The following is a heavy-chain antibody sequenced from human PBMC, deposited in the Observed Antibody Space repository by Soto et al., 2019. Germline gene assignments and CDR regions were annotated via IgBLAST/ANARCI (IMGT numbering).Heavy chain of an antibody. Sequence: QITLKESGPTLVKPTQTLTLTCTFSGFSLSTSGVGVGWIRQPPGKALEWLALIYWDDDKRYSPSLKSRLTIPEDTSKNQVVLTRTNMDPVDTATYYCAHRRRFCSGNSCYSIWFDRWGQGTLVTVSS. J-gene: IGHJ5*02. CDR1: GFSLSTSGVG. CDR3: AHRRRFCSGNSCYSIWFDR. V-gene: IGHV2-5*02. CDR2: IYWDDDK. D-gene: IGHD2-15*01.